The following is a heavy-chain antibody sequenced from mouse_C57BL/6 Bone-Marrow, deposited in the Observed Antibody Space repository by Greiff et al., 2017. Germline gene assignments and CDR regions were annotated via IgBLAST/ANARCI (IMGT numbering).Heavy chain of an antibody. Sequence: QVHVKQSGAELARPGASVKLSCKASGYTFTSYGISWVKQRTGQGLEWIGEIYPRSGNTYYNEKFKGKATLTADKSSSTAYMELRSLTSEDSAVYFCARGGLYYSKSYYYAMDYWGQGTSVTVSS. D-gene: IGHD2-5*01. CDR3: ARGGLYYSKSYYYAMDY. V-gene: IGHV1-81*01. J-gene: IGHJ4*01. CDR1: GYTFTSYG. CDR2: IYPRSGNT.